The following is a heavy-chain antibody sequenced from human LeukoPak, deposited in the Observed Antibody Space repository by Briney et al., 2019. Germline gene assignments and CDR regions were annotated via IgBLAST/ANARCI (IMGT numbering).Heavy chain of an antibody. CDR1: GFTFSSYW. CDR2: INHSGST. D-gene: IGHD3-10*01. V-gene: IGHV4-34*01. Sequence: GSLRLSCAASGFTFSSYWMSWVRQPPGKGLEWIGEINHSGSTNYNPSLKSRVTISVDTSKNQFSLKLSSVTAADTAVYYCARHHTWFGEFFWFDPWGQGTLVTVSS. CDR3: ARHHTWFGEFFWFDP. J-gene: IGHJ5*02.